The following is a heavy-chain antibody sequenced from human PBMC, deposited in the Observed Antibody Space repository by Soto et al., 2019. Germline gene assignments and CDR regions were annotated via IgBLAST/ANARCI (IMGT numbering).Heavy chain of an antibody. CDR1: GLTFNTYG. D-gene: IGHD3-10*01. V-gene: IGHV3-30*18. Sequence: QVVLVESGGGVVQPGRSLRLSCAASGLTFNTYGMHWVRQAPGEGLEWLAIVSNDGSETYYAESVKGRFTISRDNSKNTLYLQIHSPRPDDTAVYYCAKDIHSYPSRSHHWGVDVWGQGTTVTVSS. CDR3: AKDIHSYPSRSHHWGVDV. CDR2: VSNDGSET. J-gene: IGHJ6*02.